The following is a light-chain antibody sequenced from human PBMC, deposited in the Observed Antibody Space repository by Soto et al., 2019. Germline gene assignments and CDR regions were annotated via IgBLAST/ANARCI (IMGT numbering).Light chain of an antibody. Sequence: EIVLTQSPGTLSLSPGERATLSCRASQSVPKNYLAWYQHKPGQAPRLLIYGPSSRATGIPDRFSGSGSGTDFTLSISRLEPADFAVYYCHQYATSPQTFGQGTQVEIK. CDR3: HQYATSPQT. CDR2: GPS. J-gene: IGKJ1*01. V-gene: IGKV3-20*01. CDR1: QSVPKNY.